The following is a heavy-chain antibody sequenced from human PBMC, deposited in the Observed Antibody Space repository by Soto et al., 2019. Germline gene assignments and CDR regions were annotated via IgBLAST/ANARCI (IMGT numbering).Heavy chain of an antibody. Sequence: SETLSLTCSVSVASISSSNWWTWVRQPPGKGLEWIGEISHSGSTNYNPSLKSRITISVDRSKKQFSLELRSVTAADTAEYYCARSPSSSWYGGGAFEIWCQGKMVT. CDR1: VASISSSNW. V-gene: IGHV4-4*02. CDR3: ARSPSSSWYGGGAFEI. CDR2: ISHSGST. D-gene: IGHD6-13*01. J-gene: IGHJ3*02.